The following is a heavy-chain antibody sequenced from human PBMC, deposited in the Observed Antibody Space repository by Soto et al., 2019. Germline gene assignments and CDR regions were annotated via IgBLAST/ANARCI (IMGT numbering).Heavy chain of an antibody. D-gene: IGHD6-19*01. V-gene: IGHV3-30*18. J-gene: IGHJ4*02. Sequence: ESGGGVVQPGRSLRLSCAASGFTFSSYGMHWVRQAPGKGLEWVAVISYDGSNKYYADSVKGRFTISRDNSKNTLYLQMNSLRAEDTAVYYCAKDGKQWLVIYYFDYWGQGTLVTVSS. CDR1: GFTFSSYG. CDR3: AKDGKQWLVIYYFDY. CDR2: ISYDGSNK.